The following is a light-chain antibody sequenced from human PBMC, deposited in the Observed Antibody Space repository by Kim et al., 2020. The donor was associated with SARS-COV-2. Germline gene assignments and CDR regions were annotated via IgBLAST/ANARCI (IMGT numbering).Light chain of an antibody. CDR1: QSVSSS. CDR2: DAS. Sequence: EIELTQSPATLSLSPGERATLSCRASQSVSSSLAWYQQKPGQAPRLLIYDASSRATDIPARFSGSGSGTDFTLTISRLEPEDFAVYYCQQRRNLPLPFGGGTKVDIK. CDR3: QQRRNLPLP. V-gene: IGKV3-11*01. J-gene: IGKJ4*01.